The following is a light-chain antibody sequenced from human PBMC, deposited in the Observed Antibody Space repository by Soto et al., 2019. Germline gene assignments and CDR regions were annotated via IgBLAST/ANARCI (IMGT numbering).Light chain of an antibody. CDR1: QSVVSN. J-gene: IGKJ1*01. CDR2: GAS. V-gene: IGKV3-15*01. CDR3: QHYNDWWT. Sequence: ILMTQSPATLSVSPGERATLSCRASQSVVSNLAWYQQQPGRAPTLLISGASTRATGIPARFSGGGYGTLFTPTISSMHSEFFAFYYCQHYNDWWTFGQGTKVDIK.